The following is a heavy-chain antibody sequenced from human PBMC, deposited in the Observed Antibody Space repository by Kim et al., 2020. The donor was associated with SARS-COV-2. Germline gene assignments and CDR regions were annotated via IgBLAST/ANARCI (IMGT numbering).Heavy chain of an antibody. D-gene: IGHD3-10*01. V-gene: IGHV3-15*01. CDR2: IKSKIDGGTQ. J-gene: IGHJ4*02. Sequence: GGSLRLSCAASGFSCSNAWMNWVRQAPGKGLEWVGRIKSKIDGGTQDYAAPVKCRFTISRDDSKNTLYLQMNSLKTEDKAVYYCSTLIGYYGSGSYYRSNDYWGQGTLVAVSS. CDR1: GFSCSNAW. CDR3: STLIGYYGSGSYYRSNDY.